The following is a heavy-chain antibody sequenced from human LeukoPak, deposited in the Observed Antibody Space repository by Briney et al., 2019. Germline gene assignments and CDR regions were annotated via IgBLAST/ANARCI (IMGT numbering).Heavy chain of an antibody. CDR2: ISSSSSYI. D-gene: IGHD6-6*01. Sequence: PGGSLRLSCAASGFTFSSYIRNWVRQAPGKGLEWVSSISSSSSYIYYADSVKGRFTISRDNAKNSLYLQMNSLRAEDTAVYYCASHPSSSSDYWGQGTLVTVSS. V-gene: IGHV3-21*01. J-gene: IGHJ4*02. CDR3: ASHPSSSSDY. CDR1: GFTFSSYI.